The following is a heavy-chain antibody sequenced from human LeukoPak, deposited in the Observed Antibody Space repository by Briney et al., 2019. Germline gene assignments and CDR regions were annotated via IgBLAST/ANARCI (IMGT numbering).Heavy chain of an antibody. CDR1: GGSISSSSYY. D-gene: IGHD4-17*01. CDR3: AAPPTTVTTGADY. J-gene: IGHJ4*02. CDR2: IYYSGST. V-gene: IGHV4-39*01. Sequence: SETLSLTCTVSGGSISSSSYYWGWIRQPPGKGLEWIGSIYYSGSTYYNPSLKSRVTISVDTSRNQFSLKLSSVTAADTAVYYCAAPPTTVTTGADYWGQGTLVTVSS.